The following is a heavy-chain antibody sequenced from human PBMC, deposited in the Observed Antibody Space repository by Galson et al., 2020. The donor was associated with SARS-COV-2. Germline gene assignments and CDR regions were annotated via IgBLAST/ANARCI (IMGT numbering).Heavy chain of an antibody. CDR3: ARTYYDILTGYYSAFDI. J-gene: IGHJ3*02. D-gene: IGHD3-9*01. Sequence: SGPTLVKPTQTLTLTCTFSGFSLSTSGMCVSWIRQPPGKALEWLARIDWDDDKYYSTSLKTRLTISKDTSKNQVVLTMTNMDPVDTATYYCARTYYDILTGYYSAFDIWGQGTMVTVSS. V-gene: IGHV2-70*11. CDR1: GFSLSTSGMC. CDR2: IDWDDDK.